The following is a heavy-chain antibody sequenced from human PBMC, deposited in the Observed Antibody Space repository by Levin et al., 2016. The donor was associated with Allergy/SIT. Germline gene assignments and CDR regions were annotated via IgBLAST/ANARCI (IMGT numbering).Heavy chain of an antibody. V-gene: IGHV3-21*01. Sequence: WIRQPPGKGLEWVSSISSSSSYIYYADSVKGRFTISRDNAKNSLYLQMNSLRAEDTAVYYCAREGAARLLNYWGQGTLVTVSS. J-gene: IGHJ4*02. CDR2: ISSSSSYI. D-gene: IGHD6-6*01. CDR3: AREGAARLLNY.